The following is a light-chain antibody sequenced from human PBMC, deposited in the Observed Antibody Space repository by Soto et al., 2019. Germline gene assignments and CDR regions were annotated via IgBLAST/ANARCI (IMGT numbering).Light chain of an antibody. J-gene: IGKJ1*01. CDR1: QGINNY. CDR3: QQSYSNPWT. Sequence: DIQMTQSPSAMSASVGDRVTITCRASQGINNYLAWFQQRPGKVPQRLIYGASSLQSGVPSRFSGSGSGTDFTLTISSLQPEDFATYYCQQSYSNPWTFGQGTKVDIK. CDR2: GAS. V-gene: IGKV1-17*03.